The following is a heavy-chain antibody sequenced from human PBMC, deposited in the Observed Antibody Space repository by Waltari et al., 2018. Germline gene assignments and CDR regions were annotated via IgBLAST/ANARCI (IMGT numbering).Heavy chain of an antibody. V-gene: IGHV3-7*03. CDR3: ASIGYSYGYYYFDY. CDR2: IKQDGSVK. CDR1: GFTFSSYW. Sequence: EVQLVESGGGLVQPGGSLRLSCAASGFTFSSYWMSWVRQAPGKGLEWVANIKQDGSVKSDVDSVKGRFTISRDNAKISLYLQMTSLRAEDTAVYYCASIGYSYGYYYFDYWGQGTLVTVSS. D-gene: IGHD5-18*01. J-gene: IGHJ4*02.